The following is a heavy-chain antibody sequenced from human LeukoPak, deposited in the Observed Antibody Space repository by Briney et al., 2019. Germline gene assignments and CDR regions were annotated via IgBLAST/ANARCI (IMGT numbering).Heavy chain of an antibody. CDR1: GGSLSSYY. D-gene: IGHD3-22*01. Sequence: SETLSLTCTVSGGSLSSYYWSWIRQPAGKGLEWIGRIYTSGSTNYNPSLKSRVTMSVDTSKNQFSLKLSSVTAADTAVYYCARLLNYYASSGQFDYWGQGTLVTVSS. CDR2: IYTSGST. CDR3: ARLLNYYASSGQFDY. J-gene: IGHJ4*02. V-gene: IGHV4-4*07.